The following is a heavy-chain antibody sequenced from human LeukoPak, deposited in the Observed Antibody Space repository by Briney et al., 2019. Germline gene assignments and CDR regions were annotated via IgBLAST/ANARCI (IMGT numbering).Heavy chain of an antibody. V-gene: IGHV4-59*08. Sequence: SETLSLTCIVSGGSISSYYWSWIRQPPGKGLEWIGYIYYSGSTNYNSSLKSRVTISLDTSENQFSLKLSSVTAADTAVYYCARGRGWFDPWGQGILVTVSS. D-gene: IGHD1-26*01. CDR2: IYYSGST. CDR1: GGSISSYY. CDR3: ARGRGWFDP. J-gene: IGHJ5*02.